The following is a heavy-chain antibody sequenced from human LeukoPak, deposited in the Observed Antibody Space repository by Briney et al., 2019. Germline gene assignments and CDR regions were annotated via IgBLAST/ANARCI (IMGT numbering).Heavy chain of an antibody. CDR3: ARDRSSGRLFY. CDR2: ISAYNGNT. V-gene: IGHV1-18*01. J-gene: IGHJ4*02. Sequence: ASVKVSCKASGYTFTSYGTSWVRQAPGQGLEWMGWISAYNGNTNYAQKLRGRVTMTTDTSTSTAYMELRSLRSDDTAVYYCARDRSSGRLFYWGQGTLVTVSS. CDR1: GYTFTSYG. D-gene: IGHD6-19*01.